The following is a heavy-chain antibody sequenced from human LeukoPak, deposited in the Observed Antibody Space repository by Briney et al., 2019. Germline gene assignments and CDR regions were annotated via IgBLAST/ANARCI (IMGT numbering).Heavy chain of an antibody. CDR1: GFTVSSKY. Sequence: GGSLRLSCAASGFTVSSKYMSWVRQAPGKGLEWVSVIYSGGSTYYADSVKGRFTISRDNSKNTLYLQMDSLRAEDTAVYYCARGCSSTSCYGFDYWGQGTLVTVSS. CDR2: IYSGGST. J-gene: IGHJ4*02. D-gene: IGHD2-2*01. CDR3: ARGCSSTSCYGFDY. V-gene: IGHV3-53*01.